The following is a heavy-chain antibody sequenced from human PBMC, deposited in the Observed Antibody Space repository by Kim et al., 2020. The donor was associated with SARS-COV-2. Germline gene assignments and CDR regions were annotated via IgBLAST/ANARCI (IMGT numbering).Heavy chain of an antibody. CDR3: AKVLGAPPMKLLWFGESLSAHYYYYYGMDV. V-gene: IGHV3-30*18. CDR2: ISYHGSNK. CDR1: GFTFSSYG. D-gene: IGHD3-10*01. Sequence: GGSLRLSCAASGFTFSSYGMHWVRQAPGKGLEWVAVISYHGSNKYYADSVKGRFTISRDNSKNTLYLQMNSLRAEDTAVYYCAKVLGAPPMKLLWFGESLSAHYYYYYGMDVWGQGTTVTVSS. J-gene: IGHJ6*02.